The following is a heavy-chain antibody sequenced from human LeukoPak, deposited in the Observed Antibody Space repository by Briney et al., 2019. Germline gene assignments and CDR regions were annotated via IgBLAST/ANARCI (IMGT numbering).Heavy chain of an antibody. D-gene: IGHD3/OR15-3a*01. CDR1: GGSISSCH. CDR3: ARHLGLKGFDH. J-gene: IGHJ5*02. Sequence: PSETLSLTCTVSGGSISSCHWSWIRQPPGKGLEWIAYIYYTGSTNYNPSLKSRVTISVDTSKNQFSLKLSSVTAADMAVYYCARHLGLKGFDHWGQGTLVTVSS. V-gene: IGHV4-59*08. CDR2: IYYTGST.